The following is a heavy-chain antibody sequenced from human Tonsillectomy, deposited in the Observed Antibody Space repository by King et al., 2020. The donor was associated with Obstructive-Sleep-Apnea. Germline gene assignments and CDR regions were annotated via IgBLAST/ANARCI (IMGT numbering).Heavy chain of an antibody. CDR1: GYTFTGYY. J-gene: IGHJ4*02. Sequence: QLVQSGAEVKKPGASVKVSCKASGYTFTGYYVHWVRQAPGHGLEWMGWINPKKGGPNYAQKFQGRVTMTRDTSISTAYMELSRLRSDDTAVYYCATVAIATTTYYFDYWGQGTLVTVSS. D-gene: IGHD5-12*01. CDR2: INPKKGGP. CDR3: ATVAIATTTYYFDY. V-gene: IGHV1-2*02.